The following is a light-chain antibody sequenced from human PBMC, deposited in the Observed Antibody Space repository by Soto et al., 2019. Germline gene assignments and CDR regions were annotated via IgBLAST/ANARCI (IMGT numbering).Light chain of an antibody. Sequence: QSALTQPASVSGSPGQSITISCTGTSSDVGGYNDVSWYQQHPGKAPKLMIYDVSHRPSGVSNRFSGSKSGNTASLTISGLQAEDEADYYCSSYTSSSTVVFGGGTKLTVL. V-gene: IGLV2-14*01. CDR3: SSYTSSSTVV. J-gene: IGLJ2*01. CDR1: SSDVGGYND. CDR2: DVS.